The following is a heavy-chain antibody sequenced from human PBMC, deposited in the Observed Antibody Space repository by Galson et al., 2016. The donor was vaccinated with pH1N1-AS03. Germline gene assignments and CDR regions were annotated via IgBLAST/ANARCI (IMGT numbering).Heavy chain of an antibody. CDR3: ARSRFGLKNTLDI. J-gene: IGHJ3*02. D-gene: IGHD3-10*01. V-gene: IGHV1-2*06. CDR2: FNPSTGST. CDR1: GYSFSDYY. Sequence: SVKVSCKASGYSFSDYYIHWVRQAPGLGLDWMGRFNPSTGSTKYAQQFLGRFTMTRDTSISTAYMELSRLTSDDTAVYYCARSRFGLKNTLDIWGQGTMVTVSS.